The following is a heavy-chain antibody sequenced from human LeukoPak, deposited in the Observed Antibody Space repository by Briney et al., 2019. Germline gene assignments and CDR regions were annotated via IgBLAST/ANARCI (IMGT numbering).Heavy chain of an antibody. V-gene: IGHV1-46*01. D-gene: IGHD4-11*01. Sequence: GESLKISCKGSGYSFSSYWIGWVRQAPGQGLEWMGIINPSGGSTSYAQKFQGRVTMTRDTSTSTVYMELSSLRSEDTAVYYCARGPTSYSPLDYWGQGTLVTVSS. J-gene: IGHJ4*02. CDR1: GYSFSSYW. CDR2: INPSGGST. CDR3: ARGPTSYSPLDY.